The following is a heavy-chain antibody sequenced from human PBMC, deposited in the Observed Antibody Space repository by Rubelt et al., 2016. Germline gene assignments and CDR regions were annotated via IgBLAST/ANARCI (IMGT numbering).Heavy chain of an antibody. CDR1: DASIRSNSYY. J-gene: IGHJ3*02. V-gene: IGHV4-39*07. CDR2: MYNSGDT. D-gene: IGHD7-27*01. Sequence: QLQLQESGPGLVKPSETLSLACTVSDASIRSNSYYWGWIRQPPGKGLEYIGSMYNSGDTYYNPSLKSRVTMSLDASNNQFSLKLTPVTAAETAVYYRAREELGIGDAFDIWGQGTMVTVSS. CDR3: AREELGIGDAFDI.